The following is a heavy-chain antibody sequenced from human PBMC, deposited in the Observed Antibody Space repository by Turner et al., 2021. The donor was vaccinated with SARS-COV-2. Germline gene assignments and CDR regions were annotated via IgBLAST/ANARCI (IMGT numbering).Heavy chain of an antibody. Sequence: QLQLQESGPGLVKPSETLSLTCAVSGGSISTTNHYWGWIRQPPGKGLEWIGSISDTGRTFYTPSHKSRVTLSMDTSKNHFSLKVTSVTAADTAVYYCARQGGVDYWGQGTLVTVSS. V-gene: IGHV4-39*01. CDR2: ISDTGRT. CDR1: GGSISTTNHY. CDR3: ARQGGVDY. J-gene: IGHJ4*02.